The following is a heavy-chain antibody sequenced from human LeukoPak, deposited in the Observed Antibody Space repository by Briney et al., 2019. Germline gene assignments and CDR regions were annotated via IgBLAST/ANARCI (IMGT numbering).Heavy chain of an antibody. CDR2: IYPGDSGT. D-gene: IGHD5-24*01. J-gene: IGHJ4*02. V-gene: IGHV5-51*01. Sequence: GESLKISCKGSGYSFTNYWIGWVRQMPGKGLEWMGIIYPGDSGTRYSPSFQGQVTISADKSITTAYLQWSSLKASDTAMYYCARGRDGYSFGFDYWGQGTLVTVSS. CDR3: ARGRDGYSFGFDY. CDR1: GYSFTNYW.